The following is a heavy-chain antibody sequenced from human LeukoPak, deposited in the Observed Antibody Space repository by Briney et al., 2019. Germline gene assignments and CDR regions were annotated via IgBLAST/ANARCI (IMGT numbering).Heavy chain of an antibody. Sequence: GGSLRLSCAASGFTFSSYAMHWVRQAPGKGPEWGAVISYDGSNKYYADSVKGRFTISRDNSKNTLYLQMNSLRAEDTAVYYCARSYHHRRPDSSGYYLEHFDYWGQGTLVTVSS. CDR2: ISYDGSNK. J-gene: IGHJ4*02. D-gene: IGHD3-22*01. V-gene: IGHV3-30*04. CDR1: GFTFSSYA. CDR3: ARSYHHRRPDSSGYYLEHFDY.